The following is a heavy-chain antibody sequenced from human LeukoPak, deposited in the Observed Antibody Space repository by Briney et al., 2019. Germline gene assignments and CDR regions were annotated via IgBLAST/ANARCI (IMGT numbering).Heavy chain of an antibody. V-gene: IGHV3-30*19. CDR1: GFTFSSYG. Sequence: AGGSLRLSCAASGFTFSSYGMHWVRQAPGKGLEWVAVISYDGSNKYYADSVKGRFTISRDNSKNTLYLQMNSLRAEDTAVYYCAREGRRGSLDYWGQGTLVTVSS. J-gene: IGHJ4*02. CDR3: AREGRRGSLDY. CDR2: ISYDGSNK. D-gene: IGHD5-12*01.